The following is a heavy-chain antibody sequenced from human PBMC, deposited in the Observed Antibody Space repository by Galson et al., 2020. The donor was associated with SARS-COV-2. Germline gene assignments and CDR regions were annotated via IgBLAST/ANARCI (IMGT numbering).Heavy chain of an antibody. Sequence: ASETLSLTCTVSGGSISPYYWSWIRQPPGKGLEWIGYIYYSGSTNYNPSLQSRLTISIDRSKNQFSLKLSSVTAADTAVYYCARGFDYWGQGTLVTVSS. CDR3: ARGFDY. V-gene: IGHV4-59*08. CDR2: IYYSGST. J-gene: IGHJ4*02. CDR1: GGSISPYY.